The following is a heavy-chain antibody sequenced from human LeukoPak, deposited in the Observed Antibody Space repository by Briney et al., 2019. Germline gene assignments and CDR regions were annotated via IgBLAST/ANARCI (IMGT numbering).Heavy chain of an antibody. J-gene: IGHJ3*02. D-gene: IGHD1-1*01. CDR1: GYTFTGYY. CDR3: ARSYPVSTNEDAFDI. V-gene: IGHV1-2*04. Sequence: ASVKVSCKASGYTFTGYYMHWVRQAPGQGLEWMGWIIPNSGGTNYAQKFQGWVTMTRDTSISTAYMELSRLRSDDTAVYYCARSYPVSTNEDAFDIWGQGTMVTVSS. CDR2: IIPNSGGT.